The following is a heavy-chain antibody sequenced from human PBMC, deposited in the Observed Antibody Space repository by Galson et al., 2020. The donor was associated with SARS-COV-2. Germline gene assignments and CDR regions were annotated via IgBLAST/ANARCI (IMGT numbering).Heavy chain of an antibody. Sequence: SETLSLTCTVSGGSISSSSYYWGWIRQPPGKGLEWIGSIYYSGSTYYNPSLKSRVTISVDTSKNQFSLRLSSVTAADTAVYYCASPSLRYGSGGSCYSFDYCGQEPWSPSPQ. CDR3: ASPSLRYGSGGSCYSFDY. V-gene: IGHV4-39*01. CDR1: GGSISSSSYY. CDR2: IYYSGST. J-gene: IGHJ4*01. D-gene: IGHD2-15*01.